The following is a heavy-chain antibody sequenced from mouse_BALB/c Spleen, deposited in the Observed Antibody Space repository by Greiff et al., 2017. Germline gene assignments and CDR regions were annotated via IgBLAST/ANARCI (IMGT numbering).Heavy chain of an antibody. Sequence: VKLQQPGAELVRPGASVKLSCKASGYTFTSYWINWVKQRPGQGLEWIGNIYPSDSYTNYNQKFKDKATLTVDKSSSTAYMQLSSPTSEDSAVYFCARLSAMDYWGQGTSVTVSS. CDR3: ARLSAMDY. CDR1: GYTFTSYW. V-gene: IGHV1-69*02. CDR2: IYPSDSYT. J-gene: IGHJ4*01.